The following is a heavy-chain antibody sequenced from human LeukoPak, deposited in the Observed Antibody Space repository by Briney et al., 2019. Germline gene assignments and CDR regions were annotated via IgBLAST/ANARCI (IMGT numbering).Heavy chain of an antibody. J-gene: IGHJ4*02. Sequence: ASVKVSCKASGYTFSSYGISWVRQAPGQGLGWMGWINPYNGNTNYAQKFQGRVTMTTDTSTSTAYMELRSLRSDDTAVYYCARDPDGGRDFDYWGQGTLVTVSS. D-gene: IGHD4-23*01. CDR2: INPYNGNT. V-gene: IGHV1-18*01. CDR3: ARDPDGGRDFDY. CDR1: GYTFSSYG.